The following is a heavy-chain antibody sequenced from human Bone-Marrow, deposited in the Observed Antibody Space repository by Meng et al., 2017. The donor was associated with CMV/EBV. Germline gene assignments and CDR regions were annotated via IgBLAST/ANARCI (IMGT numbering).Heavy chain of an antibody. V-gene: IGHV4-39*01. D-gene: IGHD1-26*01. CDR1: GGSISSSSYY. J-gene: IGHJ4*02. CDR3: ARSRLGNGASDY. Sequence: ESLKISCTVSGGSISSSSYYWGWIRQPPGKGLEWIGSIYYSGSTYYNPSLKSRVTISVDTSKNQFSLKLSSVTAADTAVYYCARSRLGNGASDYWGQGTLVTVSS. CDR2: IYYSGST.